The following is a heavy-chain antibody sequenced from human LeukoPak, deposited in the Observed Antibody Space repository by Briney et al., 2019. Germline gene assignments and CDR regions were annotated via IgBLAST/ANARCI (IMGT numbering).Heavy chain of an antibody. CDR1: GFTVSSDY. CDR2: IYSGGTT. Sequence: GGSLRLSCAASGFTVSSDYMSWVRQAPGKGLEWVSVIYSGGTTHYADSVKGRFTISRDNSKNTLYLQMNSLRAEDTAVYYCARGPYGSSGAPDAFDIWGQGTMVTVSS. J-gene: IGHJ3*02. CDR3: ARGPYGSSGAPDAFDI. V-gene: IGHV3-66*01. D-gene: IGHD3-10*01.